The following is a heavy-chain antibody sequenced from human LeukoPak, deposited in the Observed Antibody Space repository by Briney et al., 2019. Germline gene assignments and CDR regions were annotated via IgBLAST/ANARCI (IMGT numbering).Heavy chain of an antibody. Sequence: SETLSLTCTVSGDSTSRYYWSWIRQPPGKGLEWIGYIYYSGSTNYSPSLKSRVTISGDTSKKQFSLKLSSVTAADTAVYYCARSPLLSYGMDVWGLGTTVTVSS. CDR3: ARSPLLSYGMDV. CDR1: GDSTSRYY. J-gene: IGHJ6*02. D-gene: IGHD3-10*01. CDR2: IYYSGST. V-gene: IGHV4-59*01.